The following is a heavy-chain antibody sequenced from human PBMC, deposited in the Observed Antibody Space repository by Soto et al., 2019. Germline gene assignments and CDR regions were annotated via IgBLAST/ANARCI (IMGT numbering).Heavy chain of an antibody. J-gene: IGHJ6*02. V-gene: IGHV1-58*02. CDR2: SVVGSNNR. D-gene: IGHD2-15*01. CDR1: GITFNRSA. Sequence: QMQLVQSGPEVKKPGTSVKVSCKASGITFNRSAIQWVRQARGQRLEWVGWSVVGSNNRDYAQKFQERVTITSDMSTSTVYMELSSLSSEDTAVYYCAAVQESPYSMGIWGQGTTVTVSS. CDR3: AAVQESPYSMGI.